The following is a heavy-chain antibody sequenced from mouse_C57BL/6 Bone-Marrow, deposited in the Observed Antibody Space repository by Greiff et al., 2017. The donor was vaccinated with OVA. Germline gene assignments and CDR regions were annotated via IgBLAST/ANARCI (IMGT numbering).Heavy chain of an antibody. CDR1: GFTFNTYA. D-gene: IGHD1-1*01. Sequence: EVQLVESGGGLAQPKGSLKLSCAASGFTFNTYAMHWVRQAPGKGLEWVACIRSNSSNYATSYADSVKDRFTISREDSQSMLYLQMTTLKAEDTAMYYCVRDYYGSSCNYYAMDYWGQGTSVTVSS. CDR3: VRDYYGSSCNYYAMDY. J-gene: IGHJ4*01. V-gene: IGHV10-3*01. CDR2: IRSNSSNYAT.